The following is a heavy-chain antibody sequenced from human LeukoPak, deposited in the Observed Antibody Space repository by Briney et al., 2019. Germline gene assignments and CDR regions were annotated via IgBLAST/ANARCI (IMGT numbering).Heavy chain of an antibody. CDR3: ATSLPDTGHLLPTD. V-gene: IGHV1-24*01. CDR1: GYTLTELP. J-gene: IGHJ4*02. Sequence: ASVKVSCKVSGYTLTELPMHRVREAPGKGLEWMGGFDPEDGETIYAQKFQGRVTMTEDTSTDTAYMELSSLRSEDTAVYYCATSLPDTGHLLPTDWGQGTLVTVSS. CDR2: FDPEDGET. D-gene: IGHD3-16*02.